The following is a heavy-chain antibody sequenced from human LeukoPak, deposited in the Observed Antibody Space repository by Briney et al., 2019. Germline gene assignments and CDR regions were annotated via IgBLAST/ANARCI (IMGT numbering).Heavy chain of an antibody. V-gene: IGHV3-74*01. CDR2: INSDGSST. CDR3: ARDNGHYDFWSGYYTYYFDY. Sequence: GGSLRLSFAASGFTFSSYWMHWVRQAPGKGLVWVSRINSDGSSTSYADSVKGRFTISRDNAKNTLYLQMNSLRAEDTAVYYCARDNGHYDFWSGYYTYYFDYWGQGTLVTVSS. D-gene: IGHD3-3*01. CDR1: GFTFSSYW. J-gene: IGHJ4*02.